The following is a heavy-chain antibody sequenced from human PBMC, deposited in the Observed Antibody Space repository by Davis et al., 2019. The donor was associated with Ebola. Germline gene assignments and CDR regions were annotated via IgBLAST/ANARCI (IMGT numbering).Heavy chain of an antibody. V-gene: IGHV1-69*06. J-gene: IGHJ6*02. CDR1: GYTFTGYY. CDR2: IIPIFGTA. CDR3: ASVNYGGNSGDYYYGMDV. Sequence: AASVKVSCKASGYTFTGYYMHWVRQAPGQGLEWMGGIIPIFGTANYAQKFQGRVTITADKSTSTAYMELSSLRSEDTAVYYCASVNYGGNSGDYYYGMDVWGQGTTVTVSS. D-gene: IGHD4-23*01.